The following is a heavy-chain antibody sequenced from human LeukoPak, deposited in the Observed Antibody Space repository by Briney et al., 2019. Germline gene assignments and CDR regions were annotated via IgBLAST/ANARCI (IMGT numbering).Heavy chain of an antibody. V-gene: IGHV6-1*01. CDR3: ARETINYFDY. Sequence: PSQTLSLTCVISGDSVSSNSVAWNCIRQSPSRGLEWLGRTYYRSKWYNEYAVSVKSRITINPDTSKNQLSLQLNSVTPEDTAVYYCARETINYFDYWGQGTLVTVSS. CDR2: TYYRSKWYN. D-gene: IGHD4/OR15-4a*01. J-gene: IGHJ4*02. CDR1: GDSVSSNSVA.